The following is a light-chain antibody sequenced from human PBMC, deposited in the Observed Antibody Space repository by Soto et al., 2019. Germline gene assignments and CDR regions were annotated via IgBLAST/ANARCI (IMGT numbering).Light chain of an antibody. CDR3: QQLNS. CDR2: AAS. V-gene: IGKV1-9*01. Sequence: DIQLTQSPSFLSASVGDRVTITCRASQGISSYLAWYQQKPGKAPKLLIYAASTLQSGVPLRFSGSGSGTEFTLTISSLQPEDFATYYCQQLNSFGPGTKVDIK. J-gene: IGKJ3*01. CDR1: QGISSY.